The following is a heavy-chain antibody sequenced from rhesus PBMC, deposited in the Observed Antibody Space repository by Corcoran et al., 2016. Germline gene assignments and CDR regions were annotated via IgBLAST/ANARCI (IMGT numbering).Heavy chain of an antibody. D-gene: IGHD4-23*01. J-gene: IGHJ4*01. CDR3: ARDRGYSNYGDY. CDR2: IYGDRGST. Sequence: QVQLQESGPGVVKPSETLSLTCAVSGGSISGYYLWSWTRQPPGKGLGWIGYIYGDRGSTSYNPSSKSRVIISIDTSKNQFSMKLSSVTAADTAVYYCARDRGYSNYGDYWGQGVLVTVSS. V-gene: IGHV4-143*01. CDR1: GGSISGYYL.